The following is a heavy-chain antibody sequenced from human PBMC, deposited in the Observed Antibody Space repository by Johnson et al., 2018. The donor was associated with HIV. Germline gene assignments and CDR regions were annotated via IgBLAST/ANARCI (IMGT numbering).Heavy chain of an antibody. CDR1: GFPFSSYA. J-gene: IGHJ3*02. CDR3: AKDLAFDI. V-gene: IGHV3-23*04. CDR2: FSGSGGSK. Sequence: VESGGGVVQPGRSLRLSCSASGFPFSSYAMPWVRQAPGKGLEWVSAFSGSGGSKYYADSVKGRFTISRDKSKNTLYLKMNSLRAEETDVYYCAKDLAFDIRGQGTMVTVSS.